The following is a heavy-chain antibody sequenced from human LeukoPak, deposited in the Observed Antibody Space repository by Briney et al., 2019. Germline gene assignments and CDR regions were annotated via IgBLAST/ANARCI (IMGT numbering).Heavy chain of an antibody. CDR1: GGTFSSYA. Sequence: SVTVSCKASGGTFSSYAISWVRQAPGQGLEWMGGIIPIFGTANYAQKFQGRVTITADESTSTAYMEPSSLRSEDTAVYYCASRPPGDYYYYYMDVWGKGTTVTVSS. D-gene: IGHD3-10*01. CDR3: ASRPPGDYYYYYMDV. CDR2: IIPIFGTA. J-gene: IGHJ6*03. V-gene: IGHV1-69*01.